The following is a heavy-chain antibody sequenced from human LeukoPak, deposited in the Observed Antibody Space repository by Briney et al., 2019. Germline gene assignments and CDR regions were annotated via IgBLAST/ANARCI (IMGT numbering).Heavy chain of an antibody. CDR2: INHSGST. J-gene: IGHJ6*02. V-gene: IGHV4-34*01. CDR1: GGSFRGYY. D-gene: IGHD6-19*01. Sequence: SETLSLTCAVYGGSFRGYYWSWIRQPPGKGLEWIGEINHSGSTNYNPSLKSRVTISVDTSKNQFSLKLSSVTAADTAVYYCARTQYSSGWYDGYYYYGMDVWGQGTTVTVSS. CDR3: ARTQYSSGWYDGYYYYGMDV.